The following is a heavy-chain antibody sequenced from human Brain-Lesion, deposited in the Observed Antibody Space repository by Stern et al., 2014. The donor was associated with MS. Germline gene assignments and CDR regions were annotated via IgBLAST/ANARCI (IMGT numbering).Heavy chain of an antibody. Sequence: QVQLVQSGPGLVKPSQTLSLSCTVSGGSISSGGYYWSWIRQPAGKGLEWIGRLLNRRTTGYNPSPKSGVTISKNTPKNQFSLRLSPMTAADTAVYYCARGRVVPGFQYYATDVWGQGTTVIVSS. V-gene: IGHV4-61*02. D-gene: IGHD2-2*01. CDR1: GGSISSGGYY. J-gene: IGHJ6*02. CDR3: ARGRVVPGFQYYATDV. CDR2: LLNRRTT.